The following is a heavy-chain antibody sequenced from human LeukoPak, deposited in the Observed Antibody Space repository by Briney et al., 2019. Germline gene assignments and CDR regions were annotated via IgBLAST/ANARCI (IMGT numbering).Heavy chain of an antibody. V-gene: IGHV1-2*02. J-gene: IGHJ3*01. CDR1: GGSFSSYV. Sequence: ASVKVSCKASGGSFSSYVISWLRQAPGQGLEWMGWINPKSGATSYAQIFQGRVTMTRDTPITTVYMELTWLKSDDTAVYYCARGPSHGAFDLWGQGTMVTVSS. CDR3: ARGPSHGAFDL. CDR2: INPKSGAT.